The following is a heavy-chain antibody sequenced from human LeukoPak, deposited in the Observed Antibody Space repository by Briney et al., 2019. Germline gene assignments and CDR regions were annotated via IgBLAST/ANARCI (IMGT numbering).Heavy chain of an antibody. CDR1: GFTFSSYA. D-gene: IGHD3-3*02. J-gene: IGHJ4*02. V-gene: IGHV3-23*03. CDR3: AALARDY. Sequence: GGSLRLSCAASGFTFSSYAMSWVRQAPGKGLEWVSVIHNDGSTYHADSVKGRFTISRDNSKNTPYLQMNSLRVEDTAAYYCAALARDYWGQGTLVTVSS. CDR2: IHNDGST.